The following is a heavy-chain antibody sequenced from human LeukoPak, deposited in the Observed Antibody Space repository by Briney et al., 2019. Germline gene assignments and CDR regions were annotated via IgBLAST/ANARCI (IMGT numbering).Heavy chain of an antibody. CDR3: ARESYYYYGMDV. J-gene: IGHJ6*02. CDR1: GFTFSTYA. CDR2: ISGSGGTT. Sequence: GGSLRLSCAASGFTFSTYAMSWVRQAPEKGLEWVSVISGSGGTTYYADSVKGRFTVSRDNSKNTLYLQMNTLRAEDTAVYYCARESYYYYGMDVWGQGTTVTVSS. V-gene: IGHV3-23*01.